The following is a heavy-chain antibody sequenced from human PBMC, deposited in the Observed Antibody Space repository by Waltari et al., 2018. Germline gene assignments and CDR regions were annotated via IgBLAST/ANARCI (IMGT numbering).Heavy chain of an antibody. J-gene: IGHJ6*03. CDR2: IYHSGST. CDR3: ARDSGCSGGSCYNYYYMDV. D-gene: IGHD2-15*01. Sequence: QLQLQESGSGLVKPSQTLSLTCAVSGGSISSGGYSWSWIRQPPGKGLEWIGYIYHSGSTYDNPSLKSRVTISVDRSKNQFSLKLSSVTAADTAVYYCARDSGCSGGSCYNYYYMDVWGKGTTVTVSS. CDR1: GGSISSGGYS. V-gene: IGHV4-30-2*01.